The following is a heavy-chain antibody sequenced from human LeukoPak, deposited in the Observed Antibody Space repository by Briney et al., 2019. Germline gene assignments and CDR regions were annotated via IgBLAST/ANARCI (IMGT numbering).Heavy chain of an antibody. V-gene: IGHV3-48*03. CDR1: GFTFSSYE. Sequence: GGSLRLSCAASGFTFSSYEMNWVSEAPGKGLEWVSYTSSPGRTMHYVDSVKGRFTISRDNAKNSLYLQMNSLRAEDTAVYYCVRGSQERESRYCFDFWGQGTLVTVSS. CDR3: VRGSQERESRYCFDF. D-gene: IGHD3-22*01. CDR2: TSSPGRTM. J-gene: IGHJ4*02.